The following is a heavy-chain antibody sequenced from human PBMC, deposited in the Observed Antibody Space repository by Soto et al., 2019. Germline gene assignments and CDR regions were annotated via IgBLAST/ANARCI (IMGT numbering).Heavy chain of an antibody. D-gene: IGHD6-13*01. CDR1: GYSFTTYW. V-gene: IGHV5-51*01. CDR3: ARKDIAGNSVDF. CDR2: IYPGDSDT. J-gene: IGHJ4*02. Sequence: GESLKISCKASGYSFTTYWIGWVRQMPGKGLEWMGIIYPGDSDTRYSPSFQGQVTISADKSISTAYLQWSSLKASDSAMFYCARKDIAGNSVDFWGQGALVTVSS.